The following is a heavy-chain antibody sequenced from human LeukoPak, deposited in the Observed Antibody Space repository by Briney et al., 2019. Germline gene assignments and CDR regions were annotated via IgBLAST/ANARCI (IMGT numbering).Heavy chain of an antibody. D-gene: IGHD1-26*01. CDR1: GFTFNSYV. CDR3: ARSRSGSYFNDAFDI. Sequence: GGSLRLSCSASGFTFNSYVMHWVRQAPGKGLEYVSAISSNGGSTYYADSVKGRFTISRDNSKNTLYLQMSSLRGEDTAVYYCARSRSGSYFNDAFDIWGQGTMVTVSS. V-gene: IGHV3-64D*09. J-gene: IGHJ3*02. CDR2: ISSNGGST.